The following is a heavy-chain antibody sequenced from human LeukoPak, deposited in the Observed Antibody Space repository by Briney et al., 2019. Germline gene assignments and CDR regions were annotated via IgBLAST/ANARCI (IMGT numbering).Heavy chain of an antibody. CDR3: AKDGTTGYSSGHVDY. CDR2: ISYDGSDK. CDR1: GFTFSTYG. D-gene: IGHD6-19*01. J-gene: IGHJ4*02. V-gene: IGHV3-30*18. Sequence: LSGGSLRLSCAASGFTFSTYGMHWVRQAPGKGLEWVAVISYDGSDKYYADSMKGRFTISRDNSKNTLYLQMNSLRAEDTAVYYCAKDGTTGYSSGHVDYWGQGTLVTVSS.